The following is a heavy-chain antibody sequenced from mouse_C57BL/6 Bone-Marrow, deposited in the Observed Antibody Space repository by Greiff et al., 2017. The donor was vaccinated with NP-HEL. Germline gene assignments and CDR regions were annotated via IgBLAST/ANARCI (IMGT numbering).Heavy chain of an antibody. J-gene: IGHJ3*01. CDR1: GFTFTDYY. D-gene: IGHD2-4*01. Sequence: EVKLMESGGGLVQPGGSLSLSCAASGFTFTDYYMSWVRQPPGKALEWLGFIRNKANGYTTEYSASVKGRFTISRDNSQSILYLQMNALSAEDSATYYCARYSHYDYPWFAYWGQGTLVTVSA. CDR3: ARYSHYDYPWFAY. V-gene: IGHV7-3*01. CDR2: IRNKANGYTT.